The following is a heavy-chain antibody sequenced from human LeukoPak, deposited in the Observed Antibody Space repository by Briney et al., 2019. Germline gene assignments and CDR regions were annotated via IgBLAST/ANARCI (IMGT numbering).Heavy chain of an antibody. CDR2: ISGSGGST. CDR3: AKDAVGYYDSSGYSYLDY. Sequence: PGGSLRLSCAASGFTFSSYGMSWVRQAPGKGLEWVSAISGSGGSTYYADFVKGRFTISRDNSKNTLYLQMNSLRAEDTAVYYCAKDAVGYYDSSGYSYLDYWGQGTLVTVSS. D-gene: IGHD3-22*01. V-gene: IGHV3-23*01. CDR1: GFTFSSYG. J-gene: IGHJ4*02.